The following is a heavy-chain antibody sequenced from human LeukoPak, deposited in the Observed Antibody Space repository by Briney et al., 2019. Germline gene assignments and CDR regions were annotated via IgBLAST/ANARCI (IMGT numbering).Heavy chain of an antibody. CDR2: TYSGGST. CDR1: GFTVSSNY. V-gene: IGHV3-66*01. J-gene: IGHJ4*02. CDR3: ARAVTMVRGVALSFDY. D-gene: IGHD3-10*01. Sequence: GGSLRLSCAASGFTVSSNYMSWVRQAPGKGLEWVSVTYSGGSTYYADSVKGRFTISRDNSKNTLYLQMNSLRAEDTAVYYCARAVTMVRGVALSFDYWGQGTLVTVSS.